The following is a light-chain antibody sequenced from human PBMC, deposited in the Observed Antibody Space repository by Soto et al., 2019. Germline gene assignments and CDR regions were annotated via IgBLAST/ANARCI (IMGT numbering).Light chain of an antibody. CDR3: RHYYSYLPT. Sequence: DLHVNQSPSSVSASVGYRVTITCRASQGISSWLAWYQQKPGKAPKRLIYAASTLQSGVPSRFSGSGSGTDFTLTISCLQSEDFAPYYCRHYYSYLPTFSQVTRLEI. J-gene: IGKJ5*01. CDR2: AAS. V-gene: IGKV1-12*01. CDR1: QGISSW.